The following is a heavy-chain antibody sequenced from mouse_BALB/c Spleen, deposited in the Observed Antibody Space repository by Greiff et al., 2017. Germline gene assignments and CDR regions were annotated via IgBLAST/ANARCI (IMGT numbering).Heavy chain of an antibody. D-gene: IGHD1-1*01. CDR3: TQYYYGSSYGY. CDR1: GYSFTSYW. Sequence: VQLQQSGTVLARPGASVKMSCKASGYSFTSYWMHWVKQRPGQGLEWIGAIYPGNSDTSYNQKFKGKAKLTAVTSASTAYMELSILTNEDSAVYYCTQYYYGSSYGYWGQGTTLTVAS. J-gene: IGHJ2*01. V-gene: IGHV1-5*01. CDR2: IYPGNSDT.